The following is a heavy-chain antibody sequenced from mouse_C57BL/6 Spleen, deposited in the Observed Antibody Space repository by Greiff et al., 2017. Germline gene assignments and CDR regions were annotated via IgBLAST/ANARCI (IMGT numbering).Heavy chain of an antibody. V-gene: IGHV5-4*01. J-gene: IGHJ1*03. CDR2: ISDGGSYT. CDR3: ARDYVVGYFDV. Sequence: EVKLVESGGGLVKPGGSLKLSCAASGFTFSSYAMSWVRQTPEKRLEWVATISDGGSYTYYPDNVKGRFTISRDNAKNNLYLQMSHLKSEDTAMYYCARDYVVGYFDVWGTGTTVTVSS. CDR1: GFTFSSYA. D-gene: IGHD1-1*02.